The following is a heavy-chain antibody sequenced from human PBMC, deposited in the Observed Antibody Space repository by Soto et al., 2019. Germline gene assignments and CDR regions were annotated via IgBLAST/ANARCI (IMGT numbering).Heavy chain of an antibody. Sequence: EVQLVESGGGWVQPGGSLRLSCAASGFTFSDSWMNWVRQAPGRGLEWVASAVADGSQTYYIDSVRGRFTISRDNSQTSLYLQMNSLRVDETAIYYCSRDRGYNCFDLWGQGTLVTVSS. CDR1: GFTFSDSW. CDR2: AVADGSQT. V-gene: IGHV3-7*01. CDR3: SRDRGYNCFDL. J-gene: IGHJ5*01.